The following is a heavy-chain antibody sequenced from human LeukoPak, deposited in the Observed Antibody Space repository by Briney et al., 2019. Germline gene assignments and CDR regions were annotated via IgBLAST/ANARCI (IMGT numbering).Heavy chain of an antibody. CDR3: AKEGRGGYNYDY. Sequence: PGGSLRLSCAASGFTFSGFWMGWVRQAPGKGLEWVANIKQNGSEKYYVDSVKGRFTISRDNVKNTLYLQMNSLRAEDTAVYYCAKEGRGGYNYDYWGQGTLLTVSS. V-gene: IGHV3-7*01. D-gene: IGHD5-24*01. CDR1: GFTFSGFW. CDR2: IKQNGSEK. J-gene: IGHJ4*02.